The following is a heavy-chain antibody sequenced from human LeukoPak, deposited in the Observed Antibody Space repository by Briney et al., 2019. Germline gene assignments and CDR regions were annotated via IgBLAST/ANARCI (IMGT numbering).Heavy chain of an antibody. D-gene: IGHD3-16*02. V-gene: IGHV1-2*02. J-gene: IGHJ4*02. Sequence: ASVKVSCKASGYTFTGYYMHWVRQAPGQGLEWMGWINPNSGGTNYAQKFRGRVTMTRDTSISTAYMELSRLRSDDTAVYYCARAGMITFGGVIDPFDYWGQGTLVTVSS. CDR1: GYTFTGYY. CDR3: ARAGMITFGGVIDPFDY. CDR2: INPNSGGT.